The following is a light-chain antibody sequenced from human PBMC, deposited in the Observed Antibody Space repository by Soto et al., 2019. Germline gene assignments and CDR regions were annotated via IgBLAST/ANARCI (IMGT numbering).Light chain of an antibody. CDR2: EAS. J-gene: IGKJ3*01. CDR3: HQSYNTPPFN. Sequence: DIQMTQSPSPLSASVGDRVYITCRTSHSISSYLNWYQAKPGKAPKLLIYEASSLESGVPSRFSGSGSRTDCTITISTLQPEDSATYSGHQSYNTPPFNLGPGTRVDI. V-gene: IGKV1-39*01. CDR1: HSISSY.